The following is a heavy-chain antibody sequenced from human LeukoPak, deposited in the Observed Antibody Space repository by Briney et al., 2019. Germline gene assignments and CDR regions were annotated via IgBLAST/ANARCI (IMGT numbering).Heavy chain of an antibody. J-gene: IGHJ4*02. CDR1: GFTFSDYY. Sequence: GGCLRVSPVASGFTFSDYYMSWICPDSGRGREWGSYITSSGSPIYYADSVKGRFTISRDNAKNSLYLQIRSLRAEDTRVYYCARDNFVRVLYSHRSGYFDYWGQGTLVTVSS. V-gene: IGHV3-11*01. CDR3: ARDNFVRVLYSHRSGYFDY. CDR2: ITSSGSPI. D-gene: IGHD3-16*02.